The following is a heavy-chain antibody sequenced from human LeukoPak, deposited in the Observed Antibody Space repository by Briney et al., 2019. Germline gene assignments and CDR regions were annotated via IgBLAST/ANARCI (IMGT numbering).Heavy chain of an antibody. CDR3: AKNSGILPSNAFDI. J-gene: IGHJ3*02. V-gene: IGHV1-3*03. CDR2: INAGNGNT. CDR1: VYTFTNYA. Sequence: SSVTVTCKSCVYTFTNYAIHWLRPPPAQRLEWMGWINAGNGNTEYSQEFQGRVTITRDTSAGTAYMELSSLRSEDMAAYYCAKNSGILPSNAFDIWGQGTMVTVSS. D-gene: IGHD1-26*01.